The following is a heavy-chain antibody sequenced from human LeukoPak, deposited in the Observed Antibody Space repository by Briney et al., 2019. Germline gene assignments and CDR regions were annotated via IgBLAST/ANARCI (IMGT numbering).Heavy chain of an antibody. CDR1: GGSFSGYY. Sequence: PSETLSLTCAVYGGSFSGYYWSWIRQPPGKGLEWIGEINHSGSTNYNPSLKSRVTISVDTSKNQFSLKLSSVSAADTAVYYCARLKLGAYFDLWGCGTLVTVSS. V-gene: IGHV4-34*01. CDR2: INHSGST. J-gene: IGHJ2*01. CDR3: ARLKLGAYFDL. D-gene: IGHD3-16*01.